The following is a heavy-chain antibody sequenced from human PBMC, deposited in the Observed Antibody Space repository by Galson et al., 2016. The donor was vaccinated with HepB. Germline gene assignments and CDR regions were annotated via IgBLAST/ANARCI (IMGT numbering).Heavy chain of an antibody. CDR1: GYPFTSYY. CDR2: IKPSGGDT. D-gene: IGHD3-3*01. CDR3: ARDLTIFRVVPDAFDI. V-gene: IGHV1-46*01. Sequence: SVKVSCKASGYPFTSYYLHWVRQAPRQGFEWMGIIKPSGGDTRYAQKFQDRVTMTRDTSTNTVYMELSSLRSEDTAIYYCARDLTIFRVVPDAFDIWGQGTMVTVSS. J-gene: IGHJ3*02.